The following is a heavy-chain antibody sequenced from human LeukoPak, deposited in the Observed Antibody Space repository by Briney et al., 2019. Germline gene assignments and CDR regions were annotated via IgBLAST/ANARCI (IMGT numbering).Heavy chain of an antibody. CDR3: ARDGDILTGYYFDY. Sequence: PGRSLRLSCAASGFSFSSYSMNWVRQAPGKGLEWVSSIISSGTYIYYADSVKGRFTISRDNARKSLSLQMNSLRAEDTALYYCARDGDILTGYYFDYWGQGTLVTVSS. D-gene: IGHD3-9*01. V-gene: IGHV3-21*01. CDR1: GFSFSSYS. CDR2: IISSGTYI. J-gene: IGHJ4*02.